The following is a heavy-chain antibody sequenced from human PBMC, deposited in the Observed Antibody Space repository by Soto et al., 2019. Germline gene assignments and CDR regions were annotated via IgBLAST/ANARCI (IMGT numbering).Heavy chain of an antibody. D-gene: IGHD2-21*02. V-gene: IGHV4-39*02. CDR3: ARNSQGRDYYGYSNWFDH. J-gene: IGHJ5*02. CDR1: GVSMSGGNYF. CDR2: IYSSGRT. Sequence: SETLSLTCSVTGVSMSGGNYFWGWIRQPPEKALEWIGSIYSSGRTIYNPSLKSRVTISVDASMTHFSLKLTFVTAADTDLYFCARNSQGRDYYGYSNWFDHWGQGTLVTVYS.